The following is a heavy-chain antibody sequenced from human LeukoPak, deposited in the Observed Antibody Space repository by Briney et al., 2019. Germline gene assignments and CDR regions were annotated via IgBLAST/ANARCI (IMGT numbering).Heavy chain of an antibody. CDR3: ARDGYNPIDY. CDR1: GGSLSSSIYY. J-gene: IGHJ4*02. V-gene: IGHV4-39*02. CDR2: IYYSGST. Sequence: SETLSLTCTVFGGSLSSSIYYWGWIRQPPGKGLEWIGSIYYSGSTYYNPSLKSRVTIPVDTSKNQFSLKLSSVTAADTAVYYCARDGYNPIDYWGQGTLVTVSS. D-gene: IGHD5-24*01.